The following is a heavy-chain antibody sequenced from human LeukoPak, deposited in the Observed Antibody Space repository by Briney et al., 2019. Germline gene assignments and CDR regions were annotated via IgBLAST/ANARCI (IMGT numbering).Heavy chain of an antibody. CDR3: AKDRVVGTTRDFDY. CDR1: GFTFSSYG. V-gene: IGHV3-23*01. D-gene: IGHD1-26*01. J-gene: IGHJ4*02. CDR2: ISGGGGST. Sequence: PGGTLRLSCAASGFTFSSYGMSWVRQAPGKGLEWVSAISGGGGSTYYADSVKGRFTISRDNSKNTLYLQMNSLRAEDTAVYYCAKDRVVGTTRDFDYWGQGTLVTVSS.